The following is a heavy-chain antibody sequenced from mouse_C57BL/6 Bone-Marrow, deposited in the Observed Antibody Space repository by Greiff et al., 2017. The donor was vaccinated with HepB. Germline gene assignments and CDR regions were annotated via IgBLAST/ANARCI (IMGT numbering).Heavy chain of an antibody. Sequence: QVQLQQSGAELARPGASVKLSCKASGYTFTSYGISWVKQRTGQGLEWIGEIYPRSGNTYYNEKFKGKATLTADKSSSTAYMELRSLTSEDSAVYGCARSPIYYDYDGDWGRGTTLTVSS. D-gene: IGHD2-4*01. J-gene: IGHJ2*01. V-gene: IGHV1-81*01. CDR2: IYPRSGNT. CDR3: ARSPIYYDYDGD. CDR1: GYTFTSYG.